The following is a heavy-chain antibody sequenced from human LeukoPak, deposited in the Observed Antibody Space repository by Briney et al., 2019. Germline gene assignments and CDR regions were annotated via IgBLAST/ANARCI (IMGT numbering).Heavy chain of an antibody. CDR3: ARVGEDYYHSSGDYFGY. Sequence: GGSLRLSCAASGFTFSSYGMSWVRQAPGKGLEWVSSISSSSSYIHYADSVKGRFTISRDNAKNSLYLQMNSLRAEDTAVYYCARVGEDYYHSSGDYFGYWGQGTLVTVSS. J-gene: IGHJ4*02. D-gene: IGHD3-22*01. CDR2: ISSSSSYI. V-gene: IGHV3-21*01. CDR1: GFTFSSYG.